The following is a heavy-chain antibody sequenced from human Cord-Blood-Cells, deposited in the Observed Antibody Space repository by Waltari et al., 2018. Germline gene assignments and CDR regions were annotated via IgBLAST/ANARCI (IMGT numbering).Heavy chain of an antibody. CDR3: AREVDY. CDR1: GFTFSRYW. Sequence: EVQLVESGGGLVQPGGSLRLSFAASGFTFSRYWMSWVRQAPGKGREWVAKIKQDGSEKYYVDAVKGRFTISRDNAKTSLYLQMNSLRAEDTAVYYCAREVDYWGQGTLVTVSS. CDR2: IKQDGSEK. J-gene: IGHJ4*02. V-gene: IGHV3-7*01.